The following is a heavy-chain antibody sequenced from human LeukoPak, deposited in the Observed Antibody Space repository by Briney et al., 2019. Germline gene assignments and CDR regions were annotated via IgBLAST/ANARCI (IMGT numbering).Heavy chain of an antibody. Sequence: SETLSLTCAVYGGSFSGYYWSWIRQPPGKGLEWIGEINHSGSTNYNPSLKSRATISVDTSKNQFSLKLSSVTAADTAVYYCARGTPGGSDAFDIWGQGTMVTVSS. CDR1: GGSFSGYY. V-gene: IGHV4-34*01. D-gene: IGHD2-15*01. CDR2: INHSGST. CDR3: ARGTPGGSDAFDI. J-gene: IGHJ3*02.